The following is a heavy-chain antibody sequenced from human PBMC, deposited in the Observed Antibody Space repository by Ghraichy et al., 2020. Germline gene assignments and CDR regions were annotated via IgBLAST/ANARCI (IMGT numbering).Heavy chain of an antibody. J-gene: IGHJ4*02. D-gene: IGHD3-22*01. CDR2: IDYSGNI. V-gene: IGHV4-39*02. CDR3: ARHIRESRGYHPPFDY. CDR1: GGSISNTDSF. Sequence: SETLSLTCTVSGGSISNTDSFWGWIRQPPGKDLECIATIDYSGNIYYTPSLKSRVTMSIDTSENHFSLKLNSVTAADTAVYYCARHIRESRGYHPPFDYWGQGTLVTVS.